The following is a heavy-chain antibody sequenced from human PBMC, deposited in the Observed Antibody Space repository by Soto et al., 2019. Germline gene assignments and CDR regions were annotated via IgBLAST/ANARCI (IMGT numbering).Heavy chain of an antibody. CDR3: AGGIAVAPETFDY. D-gene: IGHD6-19*01. Sequence: ASVKVSCKASGYTFTSYDINWVRQATGQGLEWMGWMNPNSGNTGYAQKFQGRVTMTRNTSISTAYMELSSLRSEDTAVYYCAGGIAVAPETFDYWGEETLVTVS. CDR2: MNPNSGNT. CDR1: GYTFTSYD. V-gene: IGHV1-8*01. J-gene: IGHJ4*02.